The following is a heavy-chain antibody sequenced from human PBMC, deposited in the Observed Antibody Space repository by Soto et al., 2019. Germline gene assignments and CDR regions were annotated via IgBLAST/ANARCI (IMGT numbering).Heavy chain of an antibody. V-gene: IGHV4-30-2*05. D-gene: IGHD2-2*01. J-gene: IGHJ4*02. CDR3: ARRGGDCISTSCYLDY. Sequence: SETLSLTCAVSGGSISSGGYSWIWIRQAPGKGLEWIGYIYHSGSTYYNPSLKSRVTISVDTSKNQFSLKLSSVTAADTAVYYCARRGGDCISTSCYLDYWGQGTLVTVSS. CDR1: GGSISSGGYS. CDR2: IYHSGST.